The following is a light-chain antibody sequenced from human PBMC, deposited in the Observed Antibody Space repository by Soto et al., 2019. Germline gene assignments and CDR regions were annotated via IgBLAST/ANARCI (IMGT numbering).Light chain of an antibody. CDR3: SSYTSSSSYV. Sequence: QSSLAQPASVSGSPGQSIAISCTGTSSDVGGYKYVSWYQQYPGKAPKLMIYDVSNRPSGASDRFSGSKAGNTASLTISGLQSEDEADYYCSSYTSSSSYVFGTGTKVTVL. CDR2: DVS. CDR1: SSDVGGYKY. J-gene: IGLJ1*01. V-gene: IGLV2-14*01.